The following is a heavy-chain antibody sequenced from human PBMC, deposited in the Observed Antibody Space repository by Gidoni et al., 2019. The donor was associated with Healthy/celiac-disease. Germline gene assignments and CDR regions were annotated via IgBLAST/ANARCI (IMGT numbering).Heavy chain of an antibody. Sequence: EVQLVEPGGGLVQPGRSLRPSCSASGFTFVDYAMHWVRQAPGKGLEWVSGISWNSGSIGYADSVKGRFTISRDNAKNSLYLQMNSLRAEDTALYYCAKDIGARPDYGMDVWGQGTTVTVSS. V-gene: IGHV3-9*01. CDR2: ISWNSGSI. CDR3: AKDIGARPDYGMDV. J-gene: IGHJ6*02. CDR1: GFTFVDYA.